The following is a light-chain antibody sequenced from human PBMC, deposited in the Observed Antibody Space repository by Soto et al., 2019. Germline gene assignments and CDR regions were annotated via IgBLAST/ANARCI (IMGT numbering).Light chain of an antibody. Sequence: EIVMTQSPGALSVSPGERVTLSCRANRNIISNLAWYQQKPGQAPRLLIFGASSRATGIPDRFSGSGSGTDFTLTISRLEPEDFAVYYCHQYDTSPSTFGQGTKVDIK. CDR1: RNIISN. V-gene: IGKV3-20*01. CDR3: HQYDTSPST. CDR2: GAS. J-gene: IGKJ1*01.